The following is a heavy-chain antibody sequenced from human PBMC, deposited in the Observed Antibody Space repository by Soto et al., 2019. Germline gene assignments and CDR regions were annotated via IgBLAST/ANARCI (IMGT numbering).Heavy chain of an antibody. J-gene: IGHJ4*02. CDR1: GGSVSSDSHY. D-gene: IGHD6-13*01. V-gene: IGHV4-61*01. CDR2: MYYRGTT. Sequence: QVQLQESGPGLVKPSETLSLTCTVSGGSVSSDSHYWRWIRQPPGNGLEWIGYMYYRGTTNYNPSLKSRGTISVDMSKNQSSLKLSSVTAADTAVYYCVREAAHGGYYFDYWGQGTLVTVSS. CDR3: VREAAHGGYYFDY.